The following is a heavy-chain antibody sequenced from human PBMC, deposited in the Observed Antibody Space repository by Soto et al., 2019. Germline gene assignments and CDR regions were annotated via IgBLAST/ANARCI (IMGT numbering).Heavy chain of an antibody. V-gene: IGHV1-18*04. D-gene: IGHD3-10*01. J-gene: IGHJ5*02. Sequence: ASVKVSCKASGYTFTSYYMHWARQAPGQGLEWMGWISAYNGNTNYAQKLQGRVTMTTDTSTSTAYMELRSLRSDDTAVYYCARGPGYYGSGSLKKPFDPWGQGTLVTVSS. CDR2: ISAYNGNT. CDR1: GYTFTSYY. CDR3: ARGPGYYGSGSLKKPFDP.